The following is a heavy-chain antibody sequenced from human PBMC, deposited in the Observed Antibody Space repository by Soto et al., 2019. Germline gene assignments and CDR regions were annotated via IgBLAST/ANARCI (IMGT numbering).Heavy chain of an antibody. Sequence: QSQTLSLTCTISGDSVSSNTVAWNWIRQSPSRGLEWLGRTLYRSKWYNDYAVSVKGRITINPDTSKNQFSLQLNSVTPEDTAVYYCARAVSGGWHFDYWGQGTLVTVSS. CDR1: GDSVSSNTVA. D-gene: IGHD5-12*01. CDR3: ARAVSGGWHFDY. J-gene: IGHJ4*02. V-gene: IGHV6-1*01. CDR2: TLYRSKWYN.